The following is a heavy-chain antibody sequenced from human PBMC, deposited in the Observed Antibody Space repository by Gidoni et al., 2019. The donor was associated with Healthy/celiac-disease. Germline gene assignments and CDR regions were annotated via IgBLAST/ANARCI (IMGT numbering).Heavy chain of an antibody. V-gene: IGHV3-74*01. J-gene: IGHJ4*02. Sequence: EVQLVESGGGLVQPGGSLRLSCAASGFTFSSPWRPWVRKAPGKGLVGVSRSNSDGSSTRYADSVKGRFTISRDNAKNTLYLQMNSLRAEDTAVYYCARAYGDYGGLDYWGQGTLVTVSS. CDR3: ARAYGDYGGLDY. CDR1: GFTFSSPW. D-gene: IGHD4-17*01. CDR2: SNSDGSST.